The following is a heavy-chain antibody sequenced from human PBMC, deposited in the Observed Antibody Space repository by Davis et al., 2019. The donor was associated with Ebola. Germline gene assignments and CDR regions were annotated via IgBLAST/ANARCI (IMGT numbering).Heavy chain of an antibody. J-gene: IGHJ4*02. V-gene: IGHV3-7*01. CDR1: GFTFSSYW. Sequence: GGSLRLSCAASGFTFSSYWMSWVRQAPGKGLEWVANIKQDGSEKYYVDSVKGRFTISRDNSKNTLYLQMNSLRAEDTAVYYCAKDLGGGNSMVFDYWGQGTLVTVSS. D-gene: IGHD4-23*01. CDR2: IKQDGSEK. CDR3: AKDLGGGNSMVFDY.